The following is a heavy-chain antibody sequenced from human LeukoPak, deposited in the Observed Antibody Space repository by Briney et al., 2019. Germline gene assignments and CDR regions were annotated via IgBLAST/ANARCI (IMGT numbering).Heavy chain of an antibody. Sequence: PGGSLRLSCAASGFTFSNYGIHWVRQAPGKGLELGAFVRYDGSNKYYADSVKGRFTISRDNSKNTLYLQMNSLRAEDTAVYYCTKEMADRREAFDYWGQGTLATVSS. J-gene: IGHJ4*02. CDR1: GFTFSNYG. CDR3: TKEMADRREAFDY. CDR2: VRYDGSNK. D-gene: IGHD6-6*01. V-gene: IGHV3-30*02.